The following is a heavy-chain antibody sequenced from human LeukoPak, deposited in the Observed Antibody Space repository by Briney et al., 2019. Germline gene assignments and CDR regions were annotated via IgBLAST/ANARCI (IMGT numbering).Heavy chain of an antibody. CDR2: ISAYNGNT. CDR1: GGTFSSYA. J-gene: IGHJ6*03. D-gene: IGHD4-23*01. V-gene: IGHV1-18*01. CDR3: ARDLNGGNSHYYYYMDV. Sequence: ASVTVSCKASGGTFSSYAISWVRQAPGQGLEWMGWISAYNGNTNYAQILQGRLTMTTDTSTSTAYMELRSLRSDDTAVYYCARDLNGGNSHYYYYMDVWGKGTTVTISS.